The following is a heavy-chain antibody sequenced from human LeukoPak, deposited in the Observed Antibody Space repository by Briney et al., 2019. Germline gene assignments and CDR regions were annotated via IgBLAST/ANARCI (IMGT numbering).Heavy chain of an antibody. CDR3: ARGKRY. CDR1: GGSFSGYY. Sequence: SETPSLTCAVYGGSFSGYYWSWIRQPPGKGLEWIGEINHSGSTNYNPSLKSRVTISVDTSKNQFSLKLSSVTAADTAVYYCARGKRYWGQGTLVTVSS. CDR2: INHSGST. V-gene: IGHV4-34*01. J-gene: IGHJ4*02. D-gene: IGHD5-24*01.